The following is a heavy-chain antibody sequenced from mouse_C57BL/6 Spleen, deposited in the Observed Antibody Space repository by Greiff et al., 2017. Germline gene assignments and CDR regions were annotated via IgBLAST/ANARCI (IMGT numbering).Heavy chain of an antibody. J-gene: IGHJ2*01. CDR3: ARANWDAFDY. CDR2: IYPGDGDT. Sequence: VKLQESGPELVKPGASVKISCKASGYAFSSSWMNWVKQRPGKGLEWIGRIYPGDGDTNYNGKFKGKATLTADKSSSTAYMQLSSLTSEDSAVYFCARANWDAFDYWGQGTTLTVSS. D-gene: IGHD4-1*01. V-gene: IGHV1-82*01. CDR1: GYAFSSSW.